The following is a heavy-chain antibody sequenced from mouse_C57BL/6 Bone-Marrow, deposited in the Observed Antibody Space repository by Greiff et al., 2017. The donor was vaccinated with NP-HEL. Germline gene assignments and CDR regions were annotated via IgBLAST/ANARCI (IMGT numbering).Heavy chain of an antibody. Sequence: VKLQESGAELMKPGASVKLSCKATGYTFTGYWIEWVKQRPGHGLEWIGEILPGSGSTNYNEKFKGKATFTADTSSNTAYMQLSSLTTEDSAIYYCARARPYYYGSSYGYFDVWGTGTTVTVSS. J-gene: IGHJ1*03. D-gene: IGHD1-1*01. CDR2: ILPGSGST. CDR3: ARARPYYYGSSYGYFDV. V-gene: IGHV1-9*01. CDR1: GYTFTGYW.